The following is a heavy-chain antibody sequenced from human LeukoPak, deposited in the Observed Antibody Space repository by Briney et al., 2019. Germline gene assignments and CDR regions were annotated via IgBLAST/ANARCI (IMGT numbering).Heavy chain of an antibody. V-gene: IGHV4-59*01. Sequence: SETLSLTCIVSGGSISNYYWSWIRQPPGKGLEWIGYIYYSGSTNYNPSLMSRVTISVDTSKNQFSLKLSPVTAADTAVYYCARDRRDYYDSSGYQYYFDYWGQGTLVTVSS. D-gene: IGHD3-22*01. J-gene: IGHJ4*02. CDR3: ARDRRDYYDSSGYQYYFDY. CDR2: IYYSGST. CDR1: GGSISNYY.